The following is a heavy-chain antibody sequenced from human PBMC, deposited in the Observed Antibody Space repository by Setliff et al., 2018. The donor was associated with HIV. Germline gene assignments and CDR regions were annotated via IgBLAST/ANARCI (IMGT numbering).Heavy chain of an antibody. CDR2: INPTSGNT. CDR1: GYIFSNYY. V-gene: IGHV1-46*01. CDR3: AREGGAATIHDSSGYYFQTTPDALDL. Sequence: ASVKVSCKASGYIFSNYYIQWLRQATGLGLEWMGIINPTSGNTVNAQRFQGRITMTRDTSTITVYMELSSLRSEDTAVYYCAREGGAATIHDSSGYYFQTTPDALDLWGQGTKVTVSS. D-gene: IGHD3-22*01. J-gene: IGHJ3*01.